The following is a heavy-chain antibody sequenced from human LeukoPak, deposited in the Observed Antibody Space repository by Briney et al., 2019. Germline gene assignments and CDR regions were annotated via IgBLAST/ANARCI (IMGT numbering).Heavy chain of an antibody. CDR2: IKQDGSEK. CDR3: ATDGGYCSSTNCYRGDYFDY. Sequence: GGSLRLSCAASGFTFSSYAMSWVRQAPGKGLEWVANIKQDGSEKYYVDSVKGRFTISRDNAKNSLYLQMNSLRAEDTAVYYCATDGGYCSSTNCYRGDYFDYWGQGTLVTVSS. D-gene: IGHD2-2*02. J-gene: IGHJ4*02. V-gene: IGHV3-7*01. CDR1: GFTFSSYA.